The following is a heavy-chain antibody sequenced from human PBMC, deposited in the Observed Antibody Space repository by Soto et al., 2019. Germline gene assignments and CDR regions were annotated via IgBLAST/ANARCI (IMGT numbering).Heavy chain of an antibody. V-gene: IGHV1-2*04. CDR2: INPNSGGT. CDR3: AGSLSTSPDYYGMDV. Sequence: QVQLVQSGAEVKKPGASVKVSCKASGYTFTGYYMHWVRQAPGQGLEWMGWINPNSGGTNYAQKFQGWVTMTRDTSISTAYMELSRLRSDDTAVYYCAGSLSTSPDYYGMDVWGQGTTVTVSS. J-gene: IGHJ6*02. CDR1: GYTFTGYY. D-gene: IGHD2-2*01.